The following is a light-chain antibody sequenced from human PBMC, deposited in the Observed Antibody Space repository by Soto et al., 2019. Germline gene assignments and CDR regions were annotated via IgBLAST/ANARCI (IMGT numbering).Light chain of an antibody. CDR2: DVS. CDR3: SSYTRSGVYV. Sequence: LTQPASVSGSPGQSITISCTGTSSDVGGYNAVSWYQQHPGRAPKLVLYDVSNRPSGISNRFSGSKSGSTASLTISGLQAEDDADYYCSSYTRSGVYVFGAGTKVTVL. V-gene: IGLV2-14*01. J-gene: IGLJ1*01. CDR1: SSDVGGYNA.